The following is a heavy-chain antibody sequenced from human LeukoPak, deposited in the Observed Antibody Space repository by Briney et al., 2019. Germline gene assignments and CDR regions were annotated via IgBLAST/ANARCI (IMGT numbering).Heavy chain of an antibody. J-gene: IGHJ6*03. CDR2: ISGSGGST. V-gene: IGHV3-23*01. CDR3: TGSGSYWFMDV. CDR1: GFTFSSYA. D-gene: IGHD3-10*01. Sequence: GASLRLSCAASGFTFSSYAMSWVRQAPGKGLEWVSAISGSGGSTYYADSVKGRFTISRDNSKNTAYLQMNSLKTEDTAVYYCTGSGSYWFMDVWGKGTTVTVSS.